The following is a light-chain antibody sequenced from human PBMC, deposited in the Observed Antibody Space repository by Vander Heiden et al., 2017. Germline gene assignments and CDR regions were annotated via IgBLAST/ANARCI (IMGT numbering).Light chain of an antibody. Sequence: QSALPQPASVSGSPGQSITISCTGTSSDVGSYNLLSWYQQHPGKAPKRMSYEVSKRPSGVSNRFSGSKSGNTASLTISGLQAEDDADYYCCSYAGSSTFVFGTGTKVTVL. CDR3: CSYAGSSTFV. CDR2: EVS. V-gene: IGLV2-23*02. CDR1: SSDVGSYNL. J-gene: IGLJ1*01.